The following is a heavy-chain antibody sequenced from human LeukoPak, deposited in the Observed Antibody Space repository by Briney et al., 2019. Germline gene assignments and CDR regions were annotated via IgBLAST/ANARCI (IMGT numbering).Heavy chain of an antibody. V-gene: IGHV5-51*01. D-gene: IGHD3-22*01. CDR1: GYSFTSYW. J-gene: IGHJ4*02. CDR2: IYPGDSDT. CDR3: ARTYYYDSSGPSEGYFDY. Sequence: GGSLKISCKGSGYSFTSYWIGWVRQMPGKGLEWMGIIYPGDSDTRYSPSFQGQVTISADKSISTAYLQWSSLKASDTAMYYCARTYYYDSSGPSEGYFDYWGQGTLVTVSS.